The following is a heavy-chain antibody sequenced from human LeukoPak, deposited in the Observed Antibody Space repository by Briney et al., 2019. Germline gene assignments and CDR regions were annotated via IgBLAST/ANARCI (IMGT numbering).Heavy chain of an antibody. Sequence: PGGSLRLSCAASGFTFSSYGMHWVRQAPGKGLEWVAVISPDGSEIHYADSVKGRCTISRDNSKNTLYLQVDSLGSDDTAVYYCANLIDSMNFQPLDNWGQGSLVTVSS. CDR2: ISPDGSEI. D-gene: IGHD2/OR15-2a*01. CDR3: ANLIDSMNFQPLDN. V-gene: IGHV3-30*18. J-gene: IGHJ4*01. CDR1: GFTFSSYG.